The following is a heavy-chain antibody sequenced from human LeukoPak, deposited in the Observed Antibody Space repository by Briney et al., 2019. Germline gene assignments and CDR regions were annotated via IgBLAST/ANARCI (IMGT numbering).Heavy chain of an antibody. V-gene: IGHV4-4*09. D-gene: IGHD3-16*02. CDR2: IYTSAGT. Sequence: SETLSLTCTVSGDSISSYYWSCIRHQPGEGLGWSGYIYTSAGTNYIPSLNGRVTISIDTSKNQFSLKLSSVTAADSAVYYCARLSPSPDRCYLDYWGQGTLVTVSS. CDR1: GDSISSYY. J-gene: IGHJ4*02. CDR3: ARLSPSPDRCYLDY.